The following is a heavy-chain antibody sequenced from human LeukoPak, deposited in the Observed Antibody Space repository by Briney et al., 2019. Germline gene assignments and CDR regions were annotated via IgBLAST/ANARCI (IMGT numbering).Heavy chain of an antibody. J-gene: IGHJ4*02. CDR1: GYTFTSYY. Sequence: GASVKVSCKASGYTFTSYYMHWVRQAPGQGLEWMGIINPSGGSTSYAQKFQGRVTMTRDMSTSTVYMELSSLRSEDTAVYYCARDTLGVDQYYYDSTPGYYFDYWGQGTLVTVSS. V-gene: IGHV1-46*01. CDR3: ARDTLGVDQYYYDSTPGYYFDY. D-gene: IGHD3-22*01. CDR2: INPSGGST.